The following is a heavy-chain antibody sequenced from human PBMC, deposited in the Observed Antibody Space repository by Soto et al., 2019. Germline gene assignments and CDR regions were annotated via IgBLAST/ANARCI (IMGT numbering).Heavy chain of an antibody. V-gene: IGHV5-10-1*01. CDR2: IDPSDSYT. CDR1: GYRFTNYW. J-gene: IGHJ4*02. CDR3: ARQLRGWQAPDY. Sequence: GESLKISCKGSGYRFTNYWINWVRQMPGKGLGWMGRIDPSDSYTNYSPSFQGHVTISADTSISTAYLQWSSLKASDTAMYYCARQLRGWQAPDYWAQGTLVTVSS. D-gene: IGHD1-7*01.